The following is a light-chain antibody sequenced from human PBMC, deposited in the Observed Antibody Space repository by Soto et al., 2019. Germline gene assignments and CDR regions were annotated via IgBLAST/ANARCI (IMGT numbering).Light chain of an antibody. J-gene: IGLJ1*01. CDR1: SSDVGGYNY. V-gene: IGLV2-14*01. CDR3: SSYTNSNTQV. CDR2: EVS. Sequence: QSALTQPASVSGSPGQSITISCTGTSSDVGGYNYVSWYQQHPGKAPKLMIYEVSNRPSGLSNRFSGSKSGNTASLTISWLQAEDEADYYCSSYTNSNTQVFGTGTKVTVL.